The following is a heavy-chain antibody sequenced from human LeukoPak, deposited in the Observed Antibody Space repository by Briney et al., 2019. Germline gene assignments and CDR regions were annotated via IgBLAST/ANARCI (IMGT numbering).Heavy chain of an antibody. Sequence: HPAGSLRLSCAASGFTFSSYAMTWVRQAPRKGLEWVSGLSGNVSSTYYADSVKGRFTISRDNFKNTLYLQMNSLRVEDSGVYYCAKDLMIGTLGWFDPWGQGTLVTVSS. V-gene: IGHV3-23*01. D-gene: IGHD1-7*01. CDR2: LSGNVSST. CDR1: GFTFSSYA. CDR3: AKDLMIGTLGWFDP. J-gene: IGHJ5*02.